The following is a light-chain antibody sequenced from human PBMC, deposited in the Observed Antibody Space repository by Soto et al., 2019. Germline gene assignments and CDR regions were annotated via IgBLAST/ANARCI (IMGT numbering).Light chain of an antibody. CDR1: QSISSY. CDR3: QQYNSYSVT. Sequence: DIQSPPSXSYRSASVGERVPITGRASQSISSYLNWYQQKPGKAPKLLIYAASSLQSGVPSRFSGSGSGTEFTLTISSLQPDDFATYYCQQYNSYSVTGGRGPKGAIK. V-gene: IGKV1-5*01. J-gene: IGKJ3*01. CDR2: AAS.